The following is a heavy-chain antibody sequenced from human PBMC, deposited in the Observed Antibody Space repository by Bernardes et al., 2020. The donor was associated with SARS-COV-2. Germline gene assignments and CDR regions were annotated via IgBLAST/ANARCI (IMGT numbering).Heavy chain of an antibody. V-gene: IGHV1-2*02. Sequence: ASVKVSCKTSGYAFTDYYMDWVRQPPGQGLEWMGWINPNGGDTNYAQKFQGRVTLTRDTSISTAYMDLTRLTSDDTAVYYCASVTYNGGSDFDFWGQGALVTVSS. CDR3: ASVTYNGGSDFDF. CDR1: GYAFTDYY. CDR2: INPNGGDT. D-gene: IGHD2-8*01. J-gene: IGHJ4*01.